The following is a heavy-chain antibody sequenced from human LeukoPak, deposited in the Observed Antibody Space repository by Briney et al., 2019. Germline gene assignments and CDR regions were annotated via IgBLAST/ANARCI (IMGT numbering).Heavy chain of an antibody. D-gene: IGHD1-7*01. V-gene: IGHV3-72*01. CDR1: GFTFSDHY. CDR2: TRNKVNSYTT. Sequence: PGGSLRLSCAASGFTFSDHYMDWVRQALGKGLEWVGRTRNKVNSYTTQYAASAKGRFTISRDDSKNSLYLQMNSLTTEDTAVYYCARVENNWNYGLDYWGQGTLVTVSS. CDR3: ARVENNWNYGLDY. J-gene: IGHJ4*02.